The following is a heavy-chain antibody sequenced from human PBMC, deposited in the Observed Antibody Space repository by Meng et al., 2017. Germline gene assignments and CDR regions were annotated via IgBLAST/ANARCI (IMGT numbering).Heavy chain of an antibody. D-gene: IGHD2-2*01. J-gene: IGHJ4*02. CDR2: IDTKTGNP. CDR3: TRDGYSDCSRTSCFDS. Sequence: QVQLVQSGSELGKPGASVKVSCKASGSTLTSYAINWLRQAPGQGLQWMGWIDTKTGNPTYVPGFTGRLVFSLDTSVSTAYLQISGLKADDTAVYYCTRDGYSDCSRTSCFDSWGQGTLVTVSS. V-gene: IGHV7-4-1*02. CDR1: GSTLTSYA.